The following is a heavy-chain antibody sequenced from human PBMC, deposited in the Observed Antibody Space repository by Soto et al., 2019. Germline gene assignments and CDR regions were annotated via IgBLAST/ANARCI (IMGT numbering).Heavy chain of an antibody. CDR1: GGTFSSYA. V-gene: IGHV1-69*13. J-gene: IGHJ5*02. Sequence: GASVKVSCKASGGTFSSYAISWVRQAPGQGLEWMGGIIPIFGTANYAQKFQGRVTITADESTSTAYMELSSLRSEDTAVYYCAXVAYYYGSGSYRGWFDPWGPGTLVTVSS. CDR2: IIPIFGTA. D-gene: IGHD3-10*01. CDR3: AXVAYYYGSGSYRGWFDP.